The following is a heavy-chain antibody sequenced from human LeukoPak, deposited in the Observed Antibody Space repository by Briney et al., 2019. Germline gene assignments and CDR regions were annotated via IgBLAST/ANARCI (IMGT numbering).Heavy chain of an antibody. Sequence: ASVTVSCKASGYTFTSYDINWVRQATGQGLEWMGWMNPNSGNTGYAQKFQGRVTMTRNTSISTAYMELSSLRSEDTAVYYCARSLDRETYYYYYGMDVWGQGTTVTVSS. CDR2: MNPNSGNT. CDR1: GYTFTSYD. V-gene: IGHV1-8*01. J-gene: IGHJ6*02. D-gene: IGHD3-10*01. CDR3: ARSLDRETYYYYYGMDV.